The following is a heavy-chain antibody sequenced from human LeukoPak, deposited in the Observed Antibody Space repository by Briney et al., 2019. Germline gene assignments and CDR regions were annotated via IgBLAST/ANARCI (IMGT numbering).Heavy chain of an antibody. CDR2: IYYSGST. Sequence: SETLSLTCTVSGCSISTYYWSWIRQPPGKGLEWIGYIYYSGSTNYNPSLKSRVTISVETSKNQFSLKLTSVTAADTAVYYCARDSGDSSGFSWFDPWGQGTLVTVSS. D-gene: IGHD3-22*01. J-gene: IGHJ5*02. CDR1: GCSISTYY. V-gene: IGHV4-59*01. CDR3: ARDSGDSSGFSWFDP.